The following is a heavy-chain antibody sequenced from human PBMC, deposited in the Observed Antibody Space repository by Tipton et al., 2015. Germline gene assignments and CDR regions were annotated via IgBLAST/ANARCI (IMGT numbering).Heavy chain of an antibody. V-gene: IGHV3-53*01. CDR1: GFSVRSTY. CDR3: ATHVRGGQRIGLFSGTTYHYSAMDI. CDR2: ISTDGTT. J-gene: IGHJ6*02. Sequence: GSLRLSCAASGFSVRSTYMTWVRQAPGKGLEWVSVISTDGTTFYTDSVKGRFSISRDTSRNSLYLQMNNLRVEDTAVYYCATHVRGGQRIGLFSGTTYHYSAMDIWGQGTTVTVSS. D-gene: IGHD3-10*01.